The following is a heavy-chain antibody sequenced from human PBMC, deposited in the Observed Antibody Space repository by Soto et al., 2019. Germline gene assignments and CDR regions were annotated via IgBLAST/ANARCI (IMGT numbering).Heavy chain of an antibody. D-gene: IGHD6-6*01. J-gene: IGHJ6*03. V-gene: IGHV3-23*01. CDR2: ISESGGST. Sequence: EEELLESGGGLVQPGGSLRLSCAACGFTFSSYAMSWVRQAPGKGLEWVSGISESGGSTYYADSVRGRFTISRDNSKNTLYLKMNSLRAEDTALYYCAKPPGSSSTYYYYMGVWGKGTTVTVTS. CDR1: GFTFSSYA. CDR3: AKPPGSSSTYYYYMGV.